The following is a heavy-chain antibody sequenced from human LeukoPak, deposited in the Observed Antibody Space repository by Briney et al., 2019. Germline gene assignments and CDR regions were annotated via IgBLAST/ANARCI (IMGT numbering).Heavy chain of an antibody. V-gene: IGHV1-18*01. J-gene: IGHJ4*02. Sequence: ASVKVSCKGSGYTFTSYGISWVRQAPGQGLEWMGWISAYNGNTNYAQKLQGRVTMTTDTSTSTAYMELRSLRSDDTAVYYCARDISYYYDSSGYYFDYWGQGTLVTVSS. CDR3: ARDISYYYDSSGYYFDY. D-gene: IGHD3-22*01. CDR1: GYTFTSYG. CDR2: ISAYNGNT.